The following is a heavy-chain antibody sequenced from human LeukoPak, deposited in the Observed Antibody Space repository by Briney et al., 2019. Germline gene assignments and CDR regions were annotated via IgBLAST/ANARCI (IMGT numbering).Heavy chain of an antibody. Sequence: PGGSLRLSCAASGFTFSSYGMSWVRQAPGKGLEWVSVISGSGGSTYYADSVKGRFTISSDNSKNTLYLQMNSLRAEDTAVYYCAKAWDLWFAYWGQGTLVTVSS. CDR2: ISGSGGST. V-gene: IGHV3-23*01. CDR1: GFTFSSYG. CDR3: AKAWDLWFAY. J-gene: IGHJ4*02. D-gene: IGHD3-10*01.